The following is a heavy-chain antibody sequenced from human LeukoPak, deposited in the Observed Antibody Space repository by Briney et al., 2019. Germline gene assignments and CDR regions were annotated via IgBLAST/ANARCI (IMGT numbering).Heavy chain of an antibody. CDR1: GFTFSSYA. CDR3: AKEGARIQLWPRFDP. J-gene: IGHJ5*02. D-gene: IGHD5-18*01. CDR2: ISGSGGST. V-gene: IGHV3-23*01. Sequence: GGSLRLSCAASGFTFSSYAMSWVRQAPGKGLEWVSAISGSGGSTYYADSVKCRFTISRDNSKNTLYLQMNSLRAEDTAVYYCAKEGARIQLWPRFDPWGQGTLVTVSS.